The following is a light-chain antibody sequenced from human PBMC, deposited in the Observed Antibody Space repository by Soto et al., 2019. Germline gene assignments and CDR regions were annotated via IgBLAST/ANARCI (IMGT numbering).Light chain of an antibody. CDR1: QSVSSW. CDR3: QQYNSYSPIT. V-gene: IGKV1-5*01. Sequence: DIQLTQSPSTLSASIGDRVTITCRAIQSVSSWLAWYQQKPGKAPKLLIYDASNLESGVPSRFSGSGSGTEFTLTISSLQPDDFATYYCQQYNSYSPITFGQGTRLEIK. CDR2: DAS. J-gene: IGKJ5*01.